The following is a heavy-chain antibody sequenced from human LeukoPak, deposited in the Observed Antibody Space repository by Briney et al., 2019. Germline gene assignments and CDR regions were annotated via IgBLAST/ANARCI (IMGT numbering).Heavy chain of an antibody. CDR3: AREQDSSSWYGTTIYFDY. CDR1: GFTFSSYA. V-gene: IGHV3-23*01. CDR2: ISVSGGST. D-gene: IGHD6-13*01. J-gene: IGHJ4*02. Sequence: GGTLRLSCAASGFTFSSYAMSWVRQAPGKGLEWVSAISVSGGSTYYADSVKGRFTISRDNSKNTLYLQMNSLRAEDTAVYYCAREQDSSSWYGTTIYFDYWGQGTLVTVSS.